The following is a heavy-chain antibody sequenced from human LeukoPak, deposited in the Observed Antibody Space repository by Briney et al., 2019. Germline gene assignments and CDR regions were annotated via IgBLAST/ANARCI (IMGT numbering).Heavy chain of an antibody. CDR3: ARRQYSGSYPNWFDP. D-gene: IGHD1-26*01. CDR2: IYPGDSDT. V-gene: IGHV5-51*01. Sequence: LGESLKISCKGSGYSFTSYWIGWVRPMPGKGLEWMGIIYPGDSDTRYSPSFQGQVTISADKSISTAYLQWSSLKASDTAMYYCARRQYSGSYPNWFDPWGQGTLVTVSS. J-gene: IGHJ5*02. CDR1: GYSFTSYW.